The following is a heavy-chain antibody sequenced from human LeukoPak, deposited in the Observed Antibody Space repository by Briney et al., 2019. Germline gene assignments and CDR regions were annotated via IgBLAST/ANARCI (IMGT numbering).Heavy chain of an antibody. CDR1: GFTYSSYA. D-gene: IGHD3-22*01. V-gene: IGHV3-23*01. J-gene: IGHJ4*02. CDR2: ITGNGGST. Sequence: GGSLRLSCAASGFTYSSYAMSWVRQAPGKGLEWVSGITGNGGSTYYADSVKGRFTISRDNSKNTLYLQMNSLRAEDTAVYYCARGSYDSSGYYYWAFDYWGQGTLVTVSS. CDR3: ARGSYDSSGYYYWAFDY.